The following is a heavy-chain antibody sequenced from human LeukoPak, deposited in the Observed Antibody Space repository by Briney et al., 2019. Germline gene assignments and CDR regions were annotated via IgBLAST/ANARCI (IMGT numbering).Heavy chain of an antibody. D-gene: IGHD2-15*01. J-gene: IGHJ6*02. CDR2: IIPILGIA. CDR3: AGGVVAATIYYYYYGMDV. V-gene: IGHV1-69*02. CDR1: GGTFSSYT. Sequence: SVKVSCKASGGTFSSYTISWVRQAPGQGLEWMGRIIPILGIANYAQKFQGRVTITADKSTSTAYMELSSLRSEDTAVYYCAGGVVAATIYYYYYGMDVWGQGTTVTVSS.